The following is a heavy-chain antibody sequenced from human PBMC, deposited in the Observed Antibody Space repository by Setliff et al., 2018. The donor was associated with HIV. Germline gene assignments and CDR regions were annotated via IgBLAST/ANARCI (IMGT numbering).Heavy chain of an antibody. CDR3: ASSSGWYGAGQFDP. D-gene: IGHD6-19*01. CDR2: IYTSGST. V-gene: IGHV4-4*07. J-gene: IGHJ5*02. Sequence: SETLSLTCTVSGCSIISYYWSWIRQPAGKGLEWIGRIYTSGSTNSTPSLKSRVTMSVDTSKHQFSLKLRPLTAADTAVYYCASSSGWYGAGQFDPWGQGTLVTVSS. CDR1: GCSIISYY.